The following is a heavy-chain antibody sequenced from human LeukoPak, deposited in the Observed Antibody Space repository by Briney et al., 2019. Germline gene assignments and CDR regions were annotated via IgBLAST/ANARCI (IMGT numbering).Heavy chain of an antibody. J-gene: IGHJ4*02. CDR1: GGTVSGYY. D-gene: IGHD4-17*01. CDR2: VYYSGST. V-gene: IGHV4-59*02. Sequence: SETLSLTCVVSGGTVSGYYWGWIRQPPGRGLEWIGYVYYSGSTNYNPSFKSRVTISVDTSKNQFSLKLSSVTAADTAVYYCAREDSVKFDYWGQGTLVTVS. CDR3: AREDSVKFDY.